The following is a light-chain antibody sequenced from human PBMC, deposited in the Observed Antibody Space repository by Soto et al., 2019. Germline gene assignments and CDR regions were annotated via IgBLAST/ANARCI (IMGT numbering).Light chain of an antibody. CDR3: AAWDDRLNGYV. CDR2: SSN. CDR1: SSNIGTNT. V-gene: IGLV1-44*01. J-gene: IGLJ1*01. Sequence: QAVVTQPPSASGTPGQRVTISCSGGSSNIGTNTVNWYQQLPGTAPKLLIYSSNQRPSGVPDRFSGSKSGTSASLAISGLQSEDEAVYYCAAWDDRLNGYVFGTGTKVTVL.